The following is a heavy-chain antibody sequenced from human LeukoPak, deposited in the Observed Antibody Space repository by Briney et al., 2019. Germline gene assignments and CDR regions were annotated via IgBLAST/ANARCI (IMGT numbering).Heavy chain of an antibody. D-gene: IGHD3-22*01. V-gene: IGHV3-53*01. Sequence: GGSLRLSCAASGFTVSNNYMSWVRQTPGKGLEWVSVIYSGGSTYYADSVKGRFTISRDNSENTLYLQMNSLRAEDTAVYFCARAHDSSGFYFHDTFDIWGQGTMVTVSS. CDR2: IYSGGST. CDR1: GFTVSNNY. J-gene: IGHJ3*02. CDR3: ARAHDSSGFYFHDTFDI.